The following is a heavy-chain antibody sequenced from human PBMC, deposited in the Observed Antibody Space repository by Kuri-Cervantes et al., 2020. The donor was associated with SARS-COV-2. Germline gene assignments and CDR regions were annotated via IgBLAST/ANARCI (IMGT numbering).Heavy chain of an antibody. V-gene: IGHV4-59*12. CDR2: IYYSGST. CDR3: ARNSPISRSYWDAFDI. Sequence: SETLSLTCTVSGGSISSYYWSWIRQPPGKGLEWIGYIYYSGSTNYNPSLKSRITISVDTSTNQFSLKLSSVTAAGTAVYYCARNSPISRSYWDAFDIWGQGTMVTVSS. D-gene: IGHD1-26*01. J-gene: IGHJ3*02. CDR1: GGSISSYY.